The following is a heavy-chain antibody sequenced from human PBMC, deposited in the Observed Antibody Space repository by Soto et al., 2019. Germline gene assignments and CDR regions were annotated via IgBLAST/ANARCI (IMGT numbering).Heavy chain of an antibody. CDR2: ITSKTDGGQT. D-gene: IGHD4-17*01. CDR3: TTEGYGFYYYYYGMDV. J-gene: IGHJ6*02. V-gene: IGHV3-15*07. CDR1: GFTFSNAW. Sequence: GGSLRLSCAASGFTFSNAWMNWVRQAPGKGLEWVGRITSKTDGGQTDYAAPGEGRFTISRDDSKNTLYVQMNSLKTEDTAMYYCTTEGYGFYYYYYGMDVWGQGTTVTVSS.